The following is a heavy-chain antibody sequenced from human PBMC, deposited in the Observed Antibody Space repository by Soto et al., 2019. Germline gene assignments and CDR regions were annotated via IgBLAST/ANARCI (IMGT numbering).Heavy chain of an antibody. V-gene: IGHV3-30-3*01. D-gene: IGHD3-22*01. CDR2: ISYDGSNK. Sequence: QVQLVESGGGVVQPGRSLRLSCAASGFTFSSYAMHWVRQAPGKGLEWVAVISYDGSNKYYADSVKGRFTISRDNSKNTLYLQMNSLRAEDTAVYYCARVASGYYGPFDYWGQGTLVTVSS. J-gene: IGHJ4*02. CDR1: GFTFSSYA. CDR3: ARVASGYYGPFDY.